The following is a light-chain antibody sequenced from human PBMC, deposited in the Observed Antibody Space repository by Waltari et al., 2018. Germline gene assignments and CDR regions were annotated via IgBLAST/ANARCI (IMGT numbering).Light chain of an antibody. Sequence: CRARQSVSSHLAWYQQKPGQPPRLLIYGASTRATGIPARFSGSGSGTEFTLTISSLQSEDFAVYYCQQYNDWPPLTFGGGTKVEIK. CDR2: GAS. CDR3: QQYNDWPPLT. V-gene: IGKV3-15*01. CDR1: QSVSSH. J-gene: IGKJ4*01.